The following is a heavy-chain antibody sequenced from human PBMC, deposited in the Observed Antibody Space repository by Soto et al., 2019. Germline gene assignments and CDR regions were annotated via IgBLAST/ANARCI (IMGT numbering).Heavy chain of an antibody. V-gene: IGHV4-4*07. Sequence: SETLSLTCTVSGGSISSYYWSWIRQPAGKGLEWIWRIYTSGSTNYNPSLKSRVTMSVDTSKNQFSLKLSSVTAADTAVYYGARARAARFSYYYGMDVWGQGTTVTVSS. CDR3: ARARAARFSYYYGMDV. CDR2: IYTSGST. D-gene: IGHD6-6*01. J-gene: IGHJ6*02. CDR1: GGSISSYY.